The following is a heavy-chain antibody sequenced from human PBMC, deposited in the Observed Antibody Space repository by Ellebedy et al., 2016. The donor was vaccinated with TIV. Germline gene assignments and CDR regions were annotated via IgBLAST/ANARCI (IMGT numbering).Heavy chain of an antibody. CDR1: GFTFSHYN. J-gene: IGHJ4*02. V-gene: IGHV3-30*04. CDR2: FSSDGRTK. Sequence: GGSLRLSCAVSGFTFSHYNMNWVRQAPGKGLEWVALFSSDGRTKYYADSVKGRFTISRDNSMNTLSLEMSSLRPEDTAIYYCARAVARYFDSWGQGTLVTVSS. CDR3: ARAVARYFDS. D-gene: IGHD5-12*01.